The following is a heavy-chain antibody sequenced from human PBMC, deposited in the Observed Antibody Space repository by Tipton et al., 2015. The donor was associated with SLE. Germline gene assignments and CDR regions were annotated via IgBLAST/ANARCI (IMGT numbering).Heavy chain of an antibody. CDR2: INHSGST. D-gene: IGHD6-19*01. CDR1: GGSISSGGYY. V-gene: IGHV4-30-2*01. J-gene: IGHJ4*02. Sequence: TLSLTCAVSGGSISSGGYYWSWIRQPPGKGLEWIGEINHSGSTNYNPSLKSRVTISVDTSKNQFSLKLTSVTAADTAVYYCARDLQWLRFDYWGQGTLVTVSS. CDR3: ARDLQWLRFDY.